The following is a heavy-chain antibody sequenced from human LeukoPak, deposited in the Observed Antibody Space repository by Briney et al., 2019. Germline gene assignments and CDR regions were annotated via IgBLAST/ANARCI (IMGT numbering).Heavy chain of an antibody. CDR2: TDHSGRT. CDR1: GGSFNGYY. Sequence: PSETLSLTCAVYGGSFNGYYWSWIRQSPGKGLEWIGETDHSGRTNSNPSLKSRVIISVDMSKNQFSLRLTSVTAADTAIYYCARKSIVTAGRKPYDYWDQGTLVTVSS. V-gene: IGHV4-34*01. CDR3: ARKSIVTAGRKPYDY. J-gene: IGHJ4*02. D-gene: IGHD6-13*01.